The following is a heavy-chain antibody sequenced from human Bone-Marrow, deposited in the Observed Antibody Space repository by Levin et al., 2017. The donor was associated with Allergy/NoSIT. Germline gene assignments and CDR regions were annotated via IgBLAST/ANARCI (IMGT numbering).Heavy chain of an antibody. Sequence: SETLSLTCTVSGGSISSYYWSWIRQPPGKGLEWIGYIYYSGSTNYNPSLKSRVTISVDTSKNQFSLKLSSVTAADTAVYYCARDRVYYDFWSGYNYYYGMDVWGQGTTVTVSS. V-gene: IGHV4-59*01. D-gene: IGHD3-3*01. CDR1: GGSISSYY. J-gene: IGHJ6*02. CDR2: IYYSGST. CDR3: ARDRVYYDFWSGYNYYYGMDV.